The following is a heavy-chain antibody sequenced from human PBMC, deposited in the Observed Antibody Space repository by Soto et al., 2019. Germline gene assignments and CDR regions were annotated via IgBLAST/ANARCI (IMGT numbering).Heavy chain of an antibody. CDR1: GGTFSTYT. CDR2: IIPIIGII. CDR3: AGDPDSHYNDSHASSYP. Sequence: QVQLVQSGAEVKKPGSSVKVSCKASGGTFSTYTITWVRQAPGQGLEWMGRIIPIIGIINYEQKFQGRVTITADKFTGTAYMELTRLRSDDTAVYYCAGDPDSHYNDSHASSYPWGQGTLVTVSS. J-gene: IGHJ5*02. V-gene: IGHV1-69*08. D-gene: IGHD3-22*01.